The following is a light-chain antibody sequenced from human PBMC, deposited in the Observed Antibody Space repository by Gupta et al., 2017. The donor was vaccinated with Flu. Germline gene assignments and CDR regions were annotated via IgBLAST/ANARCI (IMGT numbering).Light chain of an antibody. V-gene: IGKV3-20*01. J-gene: IGKJ3*01. Sequence: LAWYQQKPGQAPRLLIYGASRRATAIPDRFSGSGSGTDFTLTISRLEPEDFALYYCQQYGSSPRGGFTFGPGTKVDIK. CDR2: GAS. CDR3: QQYGSSPRGGFT.